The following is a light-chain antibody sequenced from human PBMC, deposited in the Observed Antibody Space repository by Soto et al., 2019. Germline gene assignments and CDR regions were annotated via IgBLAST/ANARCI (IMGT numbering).Light chain of an antibody. CDR1: QSISSW. CDR2: KAS. V-gene: IGKV1-5*03. J-gene: IGKJ4*01. Sequence: DIQMTQSPSTLSASVGDRVTITCRATQSISSWLAWYQQKPGKAPNLLIYKASTLESGVPSRFSGSGSGTEFTLAVSSPQPDDVATYYCQHYDSYPLSFGGGTKVEIK. CDR3: QHYDSYPLS.